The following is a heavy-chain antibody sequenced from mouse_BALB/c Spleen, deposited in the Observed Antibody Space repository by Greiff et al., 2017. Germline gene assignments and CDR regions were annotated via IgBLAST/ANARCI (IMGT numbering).Heavy chain of an antibody. V-gene: IGHV1-4*02. D-gene: IGHD2-10*02. CDR2: INPSSGYT. CDR3: TRGEYGKGFAY. CDR1: GYTFTSYT. Sequence: QVQLKQSAAELARPGASVKMSCKASGYTFTSYTMHWVKQRPGQGLEWIGYINPSSGYTEYNQKFKDKATLTVDKSSSTAYMQLSSLTSEDSAVYYCTRGEYGKGFAYWGQGTLVTVSA. J-gene: IGHJ3*01.